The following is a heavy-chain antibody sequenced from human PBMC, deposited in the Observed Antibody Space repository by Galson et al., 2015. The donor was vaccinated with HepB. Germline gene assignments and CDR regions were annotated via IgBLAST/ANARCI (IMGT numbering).Heavy chain of an antibody. V-gene: IGHV3-74*01. CDR1: GFTFNSYW. CDR3: AGRNWLDL. Sequence: SLRLSCAASGFTFNSYWMYWVRQAPGKGLVWVSRINGDGTTTAYADSVKGRFNISRDNAKNTLYLQMNTLTAEDTAVYYCAGRNWLDLWGRGTLVTVSS. J-gene: IGHJ2*01. CDR2: INGDGTTT.